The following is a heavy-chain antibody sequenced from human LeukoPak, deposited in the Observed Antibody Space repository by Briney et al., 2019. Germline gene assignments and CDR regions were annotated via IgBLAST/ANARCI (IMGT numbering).Heavy chain of an antibody. CDR3: ASWGSGSYYDY. Sequence: GGSLRLSCAASEFTFSDYWMHWVRQAPGKGLVWVSRINNDGSSTTYADSVKGRFTISRDNVKNSLYLQMNSPRAEDTALYHCASWGSGSYYDYWGQGTLVTVSS. J-gene: IGHJ4*02. V-gene: IGHV3-74*01. CDR2: INNDGSST. CDR1: EFTFSDYW. D-gene: IGHD1-26*01.